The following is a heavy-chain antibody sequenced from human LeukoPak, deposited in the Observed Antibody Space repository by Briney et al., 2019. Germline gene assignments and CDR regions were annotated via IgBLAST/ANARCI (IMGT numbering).Heavy chain of an antibody. Sequence: ASVKVSCKASGYTFTSYDIDWVRQATGQGLEWMGWMNPNSGNTGYAQKFQGRVTMTRNTSISTAYMELSSLRSEDTAVYYCARVPSYSRDGPDCWGQGTQVTVSS. D-gene: IGHD6-13*01. CDR2: MNPNSGNT. V-gene: IGHV1-8*01. CDR3: ARVPSYSRDGPDC. J-gene: IGHJ4*02. CDR1: GYTFTSYD.